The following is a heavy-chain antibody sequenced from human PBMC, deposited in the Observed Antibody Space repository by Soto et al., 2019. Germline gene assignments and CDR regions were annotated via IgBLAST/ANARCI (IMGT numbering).Heavy chain of an antibody. CDR3: ARTGTYSIKFFDY. CDR1: GGSFSGYY. V-gene: IGHV4-34*01. D-gene: IGHD4-4*01. J-gene: IGHJ4*02. Sequence: SETLSLTCAVYGGSFSGYYWGWIRQPPGKGLEWIGEINHSGSTNYNPSLKSRVTISVDTSKNQFSLKLSSVTAADTAVYYCARTGTYSIKFFDYWGQGTLVTVSS. CDR2: INHSGST.